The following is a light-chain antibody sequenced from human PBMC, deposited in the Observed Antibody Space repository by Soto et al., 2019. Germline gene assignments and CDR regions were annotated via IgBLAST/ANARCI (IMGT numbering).Light chain of an antibody. CDR3: TSYAGSNTFVV. J-gene: IGLJ3*02. CDR2: EVT. V-gene: IGLV2-8*01. Sequence: QSALTQPPSASGSPGQSVAISCTGTSSDVGGYNYVSWYQQHPGKAPKLIIYEVTTRPSGVPDRFSGSKSGNTASLTGSGLQAEDEADYYCTSYAGSNTFVVYGGGTKLTVL. CDR1: SSDVGGYNY.